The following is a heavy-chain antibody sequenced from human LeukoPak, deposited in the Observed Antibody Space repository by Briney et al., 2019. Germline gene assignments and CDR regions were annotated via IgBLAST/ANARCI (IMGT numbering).Heavy chain of an antibody. Sequence: GGSLRLSCAASGFTFSSYATSWVRQAPGKGLEWVSAITRSGDSAYYVDSVKGRFTISRDNSKNTLYLQMNSLRAEDTAVYYCAKDRQWLPSFDYWGQGTLVTVSS. CDR3: AKDRQWLPSFDY. D-gene: IGHD6-19*01. V-gene: IGHV3-23*01. J-gene: IGHJ4*02. CDR1: GFTFSSYA. CDR2: ITRSGDSA.